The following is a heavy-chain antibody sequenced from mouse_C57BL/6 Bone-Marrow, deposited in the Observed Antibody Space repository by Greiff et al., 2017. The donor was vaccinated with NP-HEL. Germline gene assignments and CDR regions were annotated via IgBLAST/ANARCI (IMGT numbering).Heavy chain of an antibody. CDR2: IDPENGDT. D-gene: IGHD1-1*01. V-gene: IGHV14-4*01. Sequence: EVQLQQSGAELVRPGASVKLSCTASGFTFTDDYMHWVKQRPEQGLEWIGWIDPENGDTEYASKFKGKATLTADTSSNTAYLQLSSLTSEDTAFYYCTALYGSSEWYFDVWGKGTTVTVSS. CDR1: GFTFTDDY. CDR3: TALYGSSEWYFDV. J-gene: IGHJ1*03.